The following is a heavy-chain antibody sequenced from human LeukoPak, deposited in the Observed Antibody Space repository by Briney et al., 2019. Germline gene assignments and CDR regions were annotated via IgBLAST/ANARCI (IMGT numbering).Heavy chain of an antibody. Sequence: PSETLSLTCAVYGGPFSNYYWSWIRQPPGKGLEWIGEINDSGRINYNPSFMSRVTVSVDTSKNQFSLRLTSVTATDTAVYYCARRWNYGRNYYIDVWGNGATVSVSS. J-gene: IGHJ6*03. V-gene: IGHV4-34*01. CDR2: INDSGRI. CDR3: ARRWNYGRNYYIDV. D-gene: IGHD1-7*01. CDR1: GGPFSNYY.